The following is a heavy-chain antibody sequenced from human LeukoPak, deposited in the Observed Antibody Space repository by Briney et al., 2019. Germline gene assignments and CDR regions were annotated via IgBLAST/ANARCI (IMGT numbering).Heavy chain of an antibody. J-gene: IGHJ4*02. CDR2: IYHSGST. CDR3: ARDSPAGIAY. V-gene: IGHV4-30-2*01. CDR1: GGSISSGGYS. Sequence: SETLSLTCAVSGGSISSGGYSWSWIRQPPGKGLEWIGYIYHSGSTYYNPSLKSRVTISVDRSKNLFSLKLSSVTAADTAVYYCARDSPAGIAYWGQGTLVTVSS. D-gene: IGHD2-2*02.